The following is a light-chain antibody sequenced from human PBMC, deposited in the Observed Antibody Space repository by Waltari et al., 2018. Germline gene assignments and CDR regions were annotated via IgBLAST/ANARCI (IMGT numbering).Light chain of an antibody. V-gene: IGLV2-11*01. CDR1: SSDVGYYNY. J-gene: IGLJ2*01. CDR2: YVI. CDR3: CSYTGNYLRV. Sequence: QSALTQPRPVSGSPGQSVTISCTGTSSDVGYYNYVSWYQQHPGKAPKLMIYYVIERPSGVPGRFSGSKSGNTASLTISGLQAEDEADYYCCSYTGNYLRVFGGGTKLTVL.